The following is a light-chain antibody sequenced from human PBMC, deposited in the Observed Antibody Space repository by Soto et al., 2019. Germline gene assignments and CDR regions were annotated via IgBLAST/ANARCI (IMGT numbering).Light chain of an antibody. J-gene: IGKJ2*01. CDR3: LQHTNYPYT. Sequence: DIQMTQSPSAMSASVGDRVTITCRASQSISKSLAWFQQSPGKVPRRLIYAASTLQSGVPSRFSGSGSGTDFTLTITSLQPEDFATYYCLQHTNYPYTFGQGTKLEIK. CDR1: QSISKS. V-gene: IGKV1-17*03. CDR2: AAS.